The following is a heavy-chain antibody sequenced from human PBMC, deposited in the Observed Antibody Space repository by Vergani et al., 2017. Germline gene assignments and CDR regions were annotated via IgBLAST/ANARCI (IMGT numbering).Heavy chain of an antibody. J-gene: IGHJ5*02. CDR1: GGSISSGSYY. D-gene: IGHD3-3*01. CDR3: AIDGSTGYDFWRGYFIGWFDP. V-gene: IGHV4-61*10. Sequence: QVQLQESGPGLVKPSQTLSLTCTVSGGSISSGSYYWSWIRQPAGKGLEWIGYIYYSGSTTYNPSLKSRVTISVDTSKNQFSLKLSSVTAAYTAVYYCAIDGSTGYDFWRGYFIGWFDPWGQGTLVTVSS. CDR2: IYYSGST.